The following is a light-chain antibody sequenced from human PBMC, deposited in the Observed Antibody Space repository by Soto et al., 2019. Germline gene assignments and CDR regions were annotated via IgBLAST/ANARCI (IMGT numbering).Light chain of an antibody. CDR2: GAS. J-gene: IGKJ1*01. CDR1: QSVDSTF. Sequence: PGERATLSCRASQSVDSTFFAWYQKKPGQAPRLLIYGASKRATGVPDRFSGSGSGTDFTLTISRLEPEDFAVYYCPQYMSSLTFGQGTKVEI. CDR3: PQYMSSLT. V-gene: IGKV3-20*01.